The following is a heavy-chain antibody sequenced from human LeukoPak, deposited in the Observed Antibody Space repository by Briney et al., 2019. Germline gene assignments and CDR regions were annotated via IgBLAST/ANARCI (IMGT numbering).Heavy chain of an antibody. CDR3: ARLPQQLVLLYYYYGMDV. CDR1: GGSISSYY. D-gene: IGHD6-13*01. J-gene: IGHJ6*02. Sequence: PSETLSLTCTVSGGSISSYYWSWIRQPPGKGLEWIGYIYYSGSTNYNPSLKSRVTISVDTSRNQFSLKLSSVTAADTAVYYCARLPQQLVLLYYYYGMDVWGQGTTVTVSS. V-gene: IGHV4-59*01. CDR2: IYYSGST.